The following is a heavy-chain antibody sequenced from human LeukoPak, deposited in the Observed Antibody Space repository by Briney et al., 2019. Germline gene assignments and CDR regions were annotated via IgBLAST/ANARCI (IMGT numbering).Heavy chain of an antibody. Sequence: SETLSLTCTVSGGSISSYYWSWIRQPPGKGLERIGYVYNRGSTNYNPSPKSRVTISVDTSKNQFSLKLRSVTAADTAVYCCARDRPGIAVAGDAFDIWGQGTMATVSS. CDR3: ARDRPGIAVAGDAFDI. J-gene: IGHJ3*02. CDR1: GGSISSYY. CDR2: VYNRGST. V-gene: IGHV4-59*01. D-gene: IGHD6-19*01.